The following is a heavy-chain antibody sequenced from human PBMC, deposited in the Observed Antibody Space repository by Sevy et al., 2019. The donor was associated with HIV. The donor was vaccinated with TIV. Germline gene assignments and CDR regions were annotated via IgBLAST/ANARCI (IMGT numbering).Heavy chain of an antibody. J-gene: IGHJ4*02. D-gene: IGHD3-22*01. Sequence: ASVKVSCKVSGYTLTQLSMHWVRQAPGKGLEWMGSFDPEDDETLYAQNFQDRVTMTEDTSTGTAYMELRTLRSEDTAHYYCATTKDYYESSGSPVDYWGQGTLVTVSS. V-gene: IGHV1-24*01. CDR2: FDPEDDET. CDR1: GYTLTQLS. CDR3: ATTKDYYESSGSPVDY.